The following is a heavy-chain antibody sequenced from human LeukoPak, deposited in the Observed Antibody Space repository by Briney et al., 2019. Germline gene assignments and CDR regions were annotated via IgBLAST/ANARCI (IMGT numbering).Heavy chain of an antibody. J-gene: IGHJ4*02. Sequence: ASVKVSCKASGYTFTSYGISWVRQAPGQGLEWMGWISAYNGNTNYAQKLQGRVTMTTDTSTSTAYMELRSLRSDDTAVYYCARDRFSRGSYYFDYWGQGTLVTVSS. CDR2: ISAYNGNT. CDR3: ARDRFSRGSYYFDY. D-gene: IGHD1-26*01. CDR1: GYTFTSYG. V-gene: IGHV1-18*01.